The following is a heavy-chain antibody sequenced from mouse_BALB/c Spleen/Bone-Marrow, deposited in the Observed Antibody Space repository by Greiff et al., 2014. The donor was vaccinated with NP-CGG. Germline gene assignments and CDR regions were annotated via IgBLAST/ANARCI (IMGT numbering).Heavy chain of an antibody. J-gene: IGHJ3*01. V-gene: IGHV1-18*01. CDR2: INPYDGGT. CDR1: GYSFTGYT. Sequence: VRVKQSGPELVKPGASMKISCKASGYSFTGYTMNWVKQSHGKNLEWIGLINPYDGGTSYNQKFKGKATLTVDKSSSTAYMELLSLTSEDSAVYYCARLYGNYAWFAYWGQGTLVTVSA. D-gene: IGHD2-10*02. CDR3: ARLYGNYAWFAY.